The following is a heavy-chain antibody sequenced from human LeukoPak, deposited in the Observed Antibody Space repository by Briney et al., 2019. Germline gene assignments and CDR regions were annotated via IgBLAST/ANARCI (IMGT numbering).Heavy chain of an antibody. Sequence: PGGSLRLSCAASGFTVSSTYMSWVPQAPGRGLEGVSDISSGGGVYYADSVQGRFTISRHNSRNILYLQMTSLKAEDTAVYYCARGIGGSDSWGQGTLVTVSS. J-gene: IGHJ4*02. CDR3: ARGIGGSDS. D-gene: IGHD3-10*01. V-gene: IGHV3-53*04. CDR1: GFTVSSTY. CDR2: ISSGGGV.